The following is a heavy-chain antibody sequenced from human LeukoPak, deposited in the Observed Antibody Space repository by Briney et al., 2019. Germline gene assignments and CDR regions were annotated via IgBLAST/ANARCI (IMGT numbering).Heavy chain of an antibody. CDR3: ARGGGGSSWYLVGTSFFDY. V-gene: IGHV6-1*01. CDR2: TYYRSKWYN. CDR1: GDSVSSNSAA. D-gene: IGHD6-13*01. J-gene: IGHJ4*02. Sequence: SQTLSLTCAISGDSVSSNSAAWNWIRQSPSRGLEWLGRTYYRSKWYNDYAVSVKSRITINPDTSKNQFSLQLNSVTPEDTAVYYCARGGGGSSWYLVGTSFFDYWGQGTLVTVSS.